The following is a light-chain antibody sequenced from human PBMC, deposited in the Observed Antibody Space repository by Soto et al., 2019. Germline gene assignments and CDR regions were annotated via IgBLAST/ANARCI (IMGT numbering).Light chain of an antibody. Sequence: DIQMTQSPSSLSASVGDRITITCRASQDINSYLAWYQQKPGEVPQIIVYAASTLQSGVPSRFRGSGSGTDFTLTIRSLQPEDVATYYCQHYHSAPYTFGPGTTVDI. CDR3: QHYHSAPYT. CDR1: QDINSY. CDR2: AAS. J-gene: IGKJ3*01. V-gene: IGKV1-27*01.